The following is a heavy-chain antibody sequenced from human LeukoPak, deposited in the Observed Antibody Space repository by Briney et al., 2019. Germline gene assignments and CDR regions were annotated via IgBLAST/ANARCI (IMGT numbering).Heavy chain of an antibody. D-gene: IGHD4-17*01. CDR2: IHQSGST. CDR3: AARRDYGDFLFDY. Sequence: SETLSLTCTVSGYSIRNGYFWGWVRQSPGKGLEWIGNIHQSGSTSYNPSLQSRVTISVDTSKNQFSLKLSSVTAADTAVYYCAARRDYGDFLFDYWGQGTLVTVSS. V-gene: IGHV4-38-2*02. CDR1: GYSIRNGYF. J-gene: IGHJ4*02.